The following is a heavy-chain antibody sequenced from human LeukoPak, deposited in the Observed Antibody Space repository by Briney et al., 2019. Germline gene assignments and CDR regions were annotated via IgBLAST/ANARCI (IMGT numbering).Heavy chain of an antibody. D-gene: IGHD3-22*01. Sequence: GASVKVSCKVSGYTLTGLSMHWVRQAPGKGLEWMGGFDPEDGETIYAQKFQGRVTMTEDTSTDTAYMELSSLRSEDTAVYYCATTPYYYDSSGSGYYWGQGTLVTVSS. CDR2: FDPEDGET. CDR1: GYTLTGLS. J-gene: IGHJ4*02. CDR3: ATTPYYYDSSGSGYY. V-gene: IGHV1-24*01.